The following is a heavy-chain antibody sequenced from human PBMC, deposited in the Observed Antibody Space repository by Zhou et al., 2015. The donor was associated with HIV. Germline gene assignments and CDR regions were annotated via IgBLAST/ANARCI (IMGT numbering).Heavy chain of an antibody. CDR3: ASAHWMAAAGLYYQYY. CDR1: GGTFSNYA. CDR2: IIPILGSA. Sequence: QVQLVQSGAEVKKPGSSVKVSCKASGGTFSNYAISWVRQAPGQGLEWMGGIIPILGSAKYAQKFQGRVTITADESTSTAYMELSSLRSDDTAVYYCASAHWMAAAGLYYQYYWGQGTLVTVSS. J-gene: IGHJ4*02. D-gene: IGHD6-13*01. V-gene: IGHV1-69*11.